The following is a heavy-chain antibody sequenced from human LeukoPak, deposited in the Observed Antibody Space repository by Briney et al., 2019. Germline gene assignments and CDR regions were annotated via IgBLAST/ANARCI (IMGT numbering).Heavy chain of an antibody. V-gene: IGHV4-4*09. J-gene: IGHJ4*02. CDR1: GDSISSYY. CDR2: IYTSGGP. D-gene: IGHD6-6*01. CDR3: ARLTRLSTSPDRYYLDY. Sequence: SETLSLTCTVSGDSISSYYWSWIRQPPGKGLEWIGYIYTSGGPNYIPSLKGRVPISINTSKNQFSLKLSAVTAADAVVYCCARLTRLSTSPDRYYLDYWGQGTLVTVSS.